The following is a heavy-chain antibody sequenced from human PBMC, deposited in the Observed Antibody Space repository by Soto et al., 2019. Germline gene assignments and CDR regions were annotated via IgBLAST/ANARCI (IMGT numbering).Heavy chain of an antibody. CDR1: GYTFTSYY. D-gene: IGHD3-3*01. CDR3: ARVRRDTIFGVVSTPPPFDY. CDR2: INPSGGST. Sequence: ASVKVSCKASGYTFTSYYMHWVRQAPGQGLEWMGIINPSGGSTSYAQKFQGRVTMTRDTSTSTVYMELSSLRSEDTAVYYCARVRRDTIFGVVSTPPPFDYWGQGTLVTV. J-gene: IGHJ4*02. V-gene: IGHV1-46*01.